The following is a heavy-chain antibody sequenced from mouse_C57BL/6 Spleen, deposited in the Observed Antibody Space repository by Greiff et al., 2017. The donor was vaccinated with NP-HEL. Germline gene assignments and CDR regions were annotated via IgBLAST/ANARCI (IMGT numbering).Heavy chain of an antibody. D-gene: IGHD2-3*01. CDR2: IWSGGST. CDR1: GFSLTSYG. CDR3: ARNRDGYAMDY. V-gene: IGHV2-2*01. J-gene: IGHJ4*01. Sequence: VQLQQSGPGLVQPSQCLSITCTVSGFSLTSYGVHWVRQSPGKGLEWLGVIWSGGSTDYNAAFISRLSISKDNSKSQVFFKMNSLQADDTAIYYCARNRDGYAMDYWGQGTSVTVSS.